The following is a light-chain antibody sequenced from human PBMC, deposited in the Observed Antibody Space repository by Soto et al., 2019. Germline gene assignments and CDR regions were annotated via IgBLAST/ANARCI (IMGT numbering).Light chain of an antibody. CDR2: AAS. CDR3: QQSFSTTWT. CDR1: QTILTY. Sequence: DIQITQSPSSLSASVGDRVTITCRASQTILTYLNWYQQKPGQAPKLLIYAASSLQSGVPSRFSGGGSATDFTLTISSLQPEDFATYYCQQSFSTTWTFGHGTKVDIK. V-gene: IGKV1-39*01. J-gene: IGKJ1*01.